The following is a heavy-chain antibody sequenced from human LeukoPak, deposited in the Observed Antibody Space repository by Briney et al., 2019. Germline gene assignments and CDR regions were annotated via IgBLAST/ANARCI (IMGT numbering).Heavy chain of an antibody. Sequence: PSETLSLTCAVSGGSFSGYYWSWIRQPPGKGLEWIGEINHSGSTNYNPSLKSRVTISVDTSKNQFSLKLSSVTAADTAVYYCARDVGVATAFDYWGQGTLVTVSS. CDR1: GGSFSGYY. V-gene: IGHV4-34*01. D-gene: IGHD5-12*01. CDR3: ARDVGVATAFDY. J-gene: IGHJ4*02. CDR2: INHSGST.